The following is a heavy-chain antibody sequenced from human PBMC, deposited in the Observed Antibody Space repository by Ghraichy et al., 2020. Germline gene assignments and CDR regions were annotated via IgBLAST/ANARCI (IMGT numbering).Heavy chain of an antibody. CDR3: ARGDFRGFDI. Sequence: SETLSLTCTVSGGSISSSSYYWGWIRQPPGKGLEWIGSIYYSGSTYYNPSLKSRVTISVDTSKNQFSLKLSSVTAADTAVYYCARGDFRGFDIWGQGTMVTVSS. CDR2: IYYSGST. D-gene: IGHD2-21*02. CDR1: GGSISSSSYY. V-gene: IGHV4-39*01. J-gene: IGHJ3*02.